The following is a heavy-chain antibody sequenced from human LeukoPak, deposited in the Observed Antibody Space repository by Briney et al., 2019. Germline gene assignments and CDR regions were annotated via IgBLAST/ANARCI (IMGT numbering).Heavy chain of an antibody. V-gene: IGHV4-38-2*01. Sequence: SETLSLTCSVSSYSINSNYYWGWIRQSPGKGLEWIGSIYHTGSTYYNPSLKSRVTISVDTSKNHFSLKLSSVTAADTAVYYCARTTEGGYTYDYFYYYYMDVWGKGTTVTISS. CDR2: IYHTGST. D-gene: IGHD5-18*01. J-gene: IGHJ6*03. CDR3: ARTTEGGYTYDYFYYYYMDV. CDR1: SYSINSNYY.